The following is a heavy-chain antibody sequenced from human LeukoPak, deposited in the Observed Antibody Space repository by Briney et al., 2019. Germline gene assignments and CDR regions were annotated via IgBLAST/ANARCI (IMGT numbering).Heavy chain of an antibody. D-gene: IGHD5-12*01. Sequence: GGSLRLSCAASGFTVSSNYMSWVRQAPGKGLEWVSAISGSGGSTYYADSVKGRFTISRDNSKNTLYLQMNSLRAEDTAVYYCAKDRLGKQGHTDYWGQGTLVTVSS. J-gene: IGHJ4*02. CDR1: GFTVSSNY. CDR3: AKDRLGKQGHTDY. CDR2: ISGSGGST. V-gene: IGHV3-23*01.